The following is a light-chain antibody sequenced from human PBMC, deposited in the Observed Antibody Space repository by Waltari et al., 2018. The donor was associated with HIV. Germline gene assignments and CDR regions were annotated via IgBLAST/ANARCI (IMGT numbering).Light chain of an antibody. CDR3: QQYHSIPWT. V-gene: IGKV3-15*01. CDR1: QSVSDN. Sequence: EVVMTQSPASLSVSPGERVTLPCRPSQSVSDNVAWYQQRPGQAPRLLIFGASTRPTGIPARFSGSGSGTEFSLAITGLQSEDFAVYFCQQYHSIPWTFGHGTKVEIK. CDR2: GAS. J-gene: IGKJ1*01.